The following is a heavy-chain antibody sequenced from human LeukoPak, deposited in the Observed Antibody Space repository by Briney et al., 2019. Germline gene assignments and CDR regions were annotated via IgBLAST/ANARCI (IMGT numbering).Heavy chain of an antibody. CDR2: ISYDGSNK. CDR1: GFTFSSYG. V-gene: IGHV3-30*18. D-gene: IGHD3-22*01. J-gene: IGHJ4*02. Sequence: GRSLRLSCAASGFTFSSYGMNWVRQAPGKGLEWVAVISYDGSNKYYADSVKGRFTISRDNSKNTLYLQMNSLRAEDTAVYYCAKIPWYYDSSGYSLDYWGQGTLVTVSS. CDR3: AKIPWYYDSSGYSLDY.